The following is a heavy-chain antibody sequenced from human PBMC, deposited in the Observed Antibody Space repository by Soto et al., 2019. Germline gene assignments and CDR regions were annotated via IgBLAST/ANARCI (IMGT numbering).Heavy chain of an antibody. V-gene: IGHV1-8*01. Sequence: ASVKVSCKASGYTFTSYDINWVRQATGQGLEWMGWMNPNSGNTGYAQKFQGRVTMTRNTSISTAYMELSSLRSEDMAVYYCARAISLPGYCSSTSCPAPPVEAFDIWGQGTMVTVSS. D-gene: IGHD2-2*01. CDR1: GYTFTSYD. CDR3: ARAISLPGYCSSTSCPAPPVEAFDI. CDR2: MNPNSGNT. J-gene: IGHJ3*02.